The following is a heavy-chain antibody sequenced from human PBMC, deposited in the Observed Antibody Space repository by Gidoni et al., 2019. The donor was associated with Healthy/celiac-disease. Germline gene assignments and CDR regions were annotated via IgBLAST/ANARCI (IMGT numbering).Heavy chain of an antibody. J-gene: IGHJ5*02. Sequence: QVQLQQWGAGLLKPSETLSLTCAVYGGSFSGYYWSWSRQPPGKGLEWIGEINHSGSTNYNPSLKSRVTISVDTSKNQFSLKLSSVTAADTAVYYCARPISYCSGGSCPNWFDPWGQGTLVTVSS. CDR1: GGSFSGYY. CDR2: INHSGST. V-gene: IGHV4-34*01. CDR3: ARPISYCSGGSCPNWFDP. D-gene: IGHD2-15*01.